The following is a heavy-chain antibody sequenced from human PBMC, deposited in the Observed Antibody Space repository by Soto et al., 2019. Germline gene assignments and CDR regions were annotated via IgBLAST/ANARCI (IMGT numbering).Heavy chain of an antibody. V-gene: IGHV4-61*01. CDR1: GGSVYSGSYH. D-gene: IGHD2-15*01. J-gene: IGHJ5*01. CDR2: IYYSGST. Sequence: SETLCLTCTVSGGSVYSGSYHWSWIRQPPGKGLEWIGYIYYSGSTNYNPSLKSRVTISVDKSNNQLSLKLSFVTAADTAVYYCARAVRCSGGSCYSGIGWFDSWGQGTLVTVSS. CDR3: ARAVRCSGGSCYSGIGWFDS.